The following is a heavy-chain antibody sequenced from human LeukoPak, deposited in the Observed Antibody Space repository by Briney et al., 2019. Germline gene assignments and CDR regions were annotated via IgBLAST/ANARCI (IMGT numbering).Heavy chain of an antibody. V-gene: IGHV3-48*02. CDR3: AREGVGANN. CDR2: ISSGSSTI. CDR1: GFXFSSYS. D-gene: IGHD1-26*01. Sequence: GGSLRLSCAASGFXFSSYSMNWVRQAPGKGLEWVSYISSGSSTIYYADSVKGRFTVSRDNAKNSLYLQMSSLRDEDTAMYYCAREGVGANNWGQGTLVTVSS. J-gene: IGHJ4*02.